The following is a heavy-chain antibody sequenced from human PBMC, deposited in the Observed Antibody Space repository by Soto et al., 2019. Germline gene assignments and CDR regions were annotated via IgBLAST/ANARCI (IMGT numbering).Heavy chain of an antibody. CDR2: ISGYNNNK. D-gene: IGHD6-13*01. CDR1: GSTFTSYG. V-gene: IGHV1-18*01. J-gene: IGHJ4*02. Sequence: QIQLVQSGTEVREPGASVKVSCQASGSTFTSYGIIWWRQAPGQGLELMGWISGYNNNKNYAQKYQARVTMTTDTSTRTAYMELRSLRSDDTAVYYCARVGAIAPAEGDYWGQGTLVTVSS. CDR3: ARVGAIAPAEGDY.